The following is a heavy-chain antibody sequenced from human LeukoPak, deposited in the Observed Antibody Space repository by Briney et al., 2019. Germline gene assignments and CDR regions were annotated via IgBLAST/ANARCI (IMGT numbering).Heavy chain of an antibody. CDR1: GFTVSSNY. Sequence: GGSLRLSCAASGFTVSSNYMNWVRQAPGKGLEWVSSISSGSSYIYYADSVKGRFTISRDNAKNSLYLQMNSLRAEDTAVYYCATLSPDCSSTSCRDYWGQGTLVTVSS. CDR3: ATLSPDCSSTSCRDY. V-gene: IGHV3-21*01. D-gene: IGHD2-2*01. CDR2: ISSGSSYI. J-gene: IGHJ4*02.